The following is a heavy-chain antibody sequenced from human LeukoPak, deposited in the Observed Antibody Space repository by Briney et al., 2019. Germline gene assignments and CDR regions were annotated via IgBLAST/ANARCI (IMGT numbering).Heavy chain of an antibody. CDR3: ARVERYYDPYYLDS. Sequence: PGGSLRLSCAASGFTFGGYWMHWVRQAPGKGLEWVSRIHFDGSRTRYADSVKGRFTISRDNAKNTLYLQMNSLRAEDTAVYYCARVERYYDPYYLDSWGQGTLVAVSS. CDR1: GFTFGGYW. V-gene: IGHV3-74*01. J-gene: IGHJ4*02. D-gene: IGHD3-22*01. CDR2: IHFDGSRT.